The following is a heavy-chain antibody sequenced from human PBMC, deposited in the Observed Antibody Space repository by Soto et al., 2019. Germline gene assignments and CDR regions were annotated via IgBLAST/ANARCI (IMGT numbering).Heavy chain of an antibody. CDR1: GGSISSTSYY. V-gene: IGHV4-39*01. CDR2: VYYGGST. Sequence: SETLSLTCTVSGGSISSTSYYWGWIRQPPGRELEWIGCVYYGGSTFYNPSLKSRVTISVDTSKNQFSLKLSSVTAADTAVYYCAASYDSSSYDYWGQGTLGTVSS. D-gene: IGHD3-22*01. J-gene: IGHJ4*02. CDR3: AASYDSSSYDY.